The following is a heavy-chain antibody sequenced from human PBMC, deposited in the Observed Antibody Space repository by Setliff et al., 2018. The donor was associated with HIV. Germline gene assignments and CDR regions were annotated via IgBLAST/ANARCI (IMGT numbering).Heavy chain of an antibody. Sequence: ASVKVSCKASGYTFTGYYMHWGRQAPGQGLEWMGWINPNSGGTNYAQKFQGRVTMTRDTSISTAYMELSMLRTDDTAVYYCARDDYYDSSANWFDPWGKGTLVTVSS. CDR3: ARDDYYDSSANWFDP. CDR1: GYTFTGYY. J-gene: IGHJ5*01. CDR2: INPNSGGT. V-gene: IGHV1-2*02. D-gene: IGHD3-22*01.